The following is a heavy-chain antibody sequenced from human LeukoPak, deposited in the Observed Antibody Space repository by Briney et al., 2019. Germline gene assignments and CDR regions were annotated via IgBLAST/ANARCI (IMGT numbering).Heavy chain of an antibody. CDR3: ARPNPVVGGWYSVRAFDI. Sequence: GGSLRLSCAASGFTFSSYGMHWVRQAPGKGLDWVAFIWYDGSNKYYADSVKGRFTISRDNSKNTLYLQMNSLRAEDTAVYYCARPNPVVGGWYSVRAFDIWGQGTMVTVSS. D-gene: IGHD6-19*01. CDR2: IWYDGSNK. V-gene: IGHV3-30*02. J-gene: IGHJ3*02. CDR1: GFTFSSYG.